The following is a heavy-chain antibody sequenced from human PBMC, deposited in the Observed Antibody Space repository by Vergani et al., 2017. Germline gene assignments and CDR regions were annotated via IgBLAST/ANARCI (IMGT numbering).Heavy chain of an antibody. J-gene: IGHJ4*02. CDR2: VSFRRDT. Sequence: QVKLQESGPGLVKPSETLSLICTVSGASVNSYYWSWIRQPPRKGLEWMGYVSFRRDTLYDPSVKGRMTISLNTSSNQFSLYLTSVTAADTAGYYCSRSRIYYGAGSPDYWGQGTLVTVSS. CDR1: GASVNSYY. CDR3: SRSRIYYGAGSPDY. D-gene: IGHD3-10*01. V-gene: IGHV4-59*02.